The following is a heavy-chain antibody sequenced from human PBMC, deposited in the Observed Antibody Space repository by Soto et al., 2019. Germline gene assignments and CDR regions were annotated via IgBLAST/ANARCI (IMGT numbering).Heavy chain of an antibody. D-gene: IGHD6-13*01. CDR2: IIPIFGTA. CDR1: GGTFSSYA. CDR3: ARGEGIAAAGPVDY. V-gene: IGHV1-69*13. J-gene: IGHJ4*02. Sequence: SVKVSCKASGGTFSSYAISWVRQAPGQGLEWMGGIIPIFGTANYAQKLQGRVTMTADASTSTAYMELRSLRSDDTAVYYCARGEGIAAAGPVDYWGQGTLVTVSS.